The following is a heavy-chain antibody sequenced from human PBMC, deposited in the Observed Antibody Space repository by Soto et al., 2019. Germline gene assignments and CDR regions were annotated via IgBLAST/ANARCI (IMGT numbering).Heavy chain of an antibody. D-gene: IGHD1-26*01. CDR2: INPNSGGT. Sequence: GASVKVSCKASGYTFTGCYMHWVRQAPGQGLEWMGWINPNSGGTNYAQKFQGRVTMTRDTSISTAYMELSRLRSDDTAVYYCARVLSGSYFYYYWGQGTLVTVSS. V-gene: IGHV1-2*02. J-gene: IGHJ4*02. CDR1: GYTFTGCY. CDR3: ARVLSGSYFYYY.